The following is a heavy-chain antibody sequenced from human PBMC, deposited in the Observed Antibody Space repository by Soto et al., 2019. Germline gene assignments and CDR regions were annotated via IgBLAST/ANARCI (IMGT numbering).Heavy chain of an antibody. CDR3: ARGATRSFKNNWIDP. CDR2: INHSGST. V-gene: IGHV4-34*01. Sequence: PSETLSLTCAVYGGSFSGYYWSWIRQPPGKGLEWIGEINHSGSTNYNPSLKSRVTISADTSKNQFSLKLNSVTAADTGVYYCARGATRSFKNNWIDPWGQATLVTVSS. J-gene: IGHJ5*02. CDR1: GGSFSGYY.